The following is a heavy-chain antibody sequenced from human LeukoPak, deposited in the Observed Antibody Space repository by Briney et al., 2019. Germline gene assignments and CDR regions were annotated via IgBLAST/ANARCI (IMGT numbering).Heavy chain of an antibody. J-gene: IGHJ4*02. CDR3: AKEDGYSSGWYDY. D-gene: IGHD6-19*01. CDR2: ISGSGGST. CDR1: GFTFSNYA. V-gene: IGHV3-23*01. Sequence: GGSLRLSCAASGFTFSNYAMSWVRQAPGKGLEWVSAISGSGGSTYYADSVKGRFTISRDNSKNTLYMQMNSLRADDTAVCYCAKEDGYSSGWYDYWGQGTLVTVSS.